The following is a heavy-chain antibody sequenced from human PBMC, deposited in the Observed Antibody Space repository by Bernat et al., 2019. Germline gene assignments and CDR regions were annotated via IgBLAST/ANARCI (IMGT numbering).Heavy chain of an antibody. J-gene: IGHJ4*02. Sequence: EVQLVESGGGLVQPGGSLRLSCAASGFTFSSYDMHWVRQATGKGLEWVSAIGTAGDTYYPGSVKGRFTISRENAKNSLYLQMNSLRAGDTAVYYCARVVNKYSSGYLAYWGQGTLVTVSS. CDR2: IGTAGDT. CDR1: GFTFSSYD. V-gene: IGHV3-13*01. CDR3: ARVVNKYSSGYLAY. D-gene: IGHD3-22*01.